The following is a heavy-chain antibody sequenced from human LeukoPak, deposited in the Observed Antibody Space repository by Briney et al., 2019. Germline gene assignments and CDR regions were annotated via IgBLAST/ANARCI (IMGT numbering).Heavy chain of an antibody. CDR1: GFTFSSYA. Sequence: PGGSLRLSCVASGFTFSSYAMHWVRQPAGKGLEWIGRVYATGNTNYNPSLWSRLSISIDTSRNQFSLRLSSVTAADTAVYYCARDRSYYSDTGADYWGQGIVVIVSS. CDR3: ARDRSYYSDTGADY. V-gene: IGHV4-4*07. CDR2: VYATGNT. J-gene: IGHJ4*02. D-gene: IGHD3-22*01.